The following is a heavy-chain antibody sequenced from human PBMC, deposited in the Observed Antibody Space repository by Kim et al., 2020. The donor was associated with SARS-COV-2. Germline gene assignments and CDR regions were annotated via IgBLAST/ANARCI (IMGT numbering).Heavy chain of an antibody. CDR3: AGESITMIVVVITTFYYYGMDV. J-gene: IGHJ6*02. CDR1: GGSISSSSYY. CDR2: IYYSGST. V-gene: IGHV4-39*07. Sequence: SETLSLTCTVSGGSISSSSYYWGWIRQPPGKGLEWIGSIYYSGSTYYNPSLKSRVTISVDTSKNQFSLKLSSVTAADTAVYYCAGESITMIVVVITTFYYYGMDVWGQGTTVTVSS. D-gene: IGHD3-22*01.